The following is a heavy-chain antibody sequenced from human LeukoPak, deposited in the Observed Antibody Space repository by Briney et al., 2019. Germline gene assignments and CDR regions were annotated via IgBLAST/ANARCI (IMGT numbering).Heavy chain of an antibody. Sequence: KASETLSLTCTVSGGSISSYYWSWIRQPPGKGLEWIGYIYYSGSTNYNPSLKSRVTISVDTSKNQFSLKLSSVTAADTAVYYCARGHDFWRDYYYYYGMDVWGQGTTVTVSS. CDR2: IYYSGST. V-gene: IGHV4-59*01. D-gene: IGHD3-3*01. CDR1: GGSISSYY. J-gene: IGHJ6*02. CDR3: ARGHDFWRDYYYYYGMDV.